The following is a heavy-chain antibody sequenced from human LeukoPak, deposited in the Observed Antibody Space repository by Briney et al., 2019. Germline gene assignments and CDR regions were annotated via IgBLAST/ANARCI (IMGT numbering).Heavy chain of an antibody. D-gene: IGHD6-19*01. J-gene: IGHJ4*02. CDR3: AREYSSGWYLDY. CDR1: GFTFSSYG. CDR2: IWYDGSNK. Sequence: GGSLRLSCAASGFTFSSYGMHWVRQAPGKGLEWVAVIWYDGSNKYYADSAKGRFTISRDNSKNTLYLQMNSLRAEDTAVYYCAREYSSGWYLDYWGQGTLVTVSS. V-gene: IGHV3-33*01.